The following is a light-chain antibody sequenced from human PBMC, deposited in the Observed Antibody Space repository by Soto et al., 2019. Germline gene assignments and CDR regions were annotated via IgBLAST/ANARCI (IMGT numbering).Light chain of an antibody. CDR3: CSYAGSYTWV. CDR1: SSDVGGYNY. CDR2: DVS. V-gene: IGLV2-11*01. J-gene: IGLJ3*02. Sequence: QSALTQPRSVSGSPGQSVTISCTGTSSDVGGYNYVSWYQQHPGKAPKLMIYDVSKRPSGVPDHFSGSKSDNTASLTISGPQAEDEADYYCCSYAGSYTWVFGGGTKLTVL.